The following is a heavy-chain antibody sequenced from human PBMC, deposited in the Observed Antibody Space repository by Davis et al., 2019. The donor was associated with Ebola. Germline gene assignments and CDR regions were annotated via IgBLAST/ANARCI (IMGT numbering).Heavy chain of an antibody. CDR1: GYSFTSYW. D-gene: IGHD3-9*01. CDR2: IYPGDSDT. CDR3: ARLIGMTGYFVSRYYYGMDV. Sequence: KVSCKGSGYSFTSYWIGWVRQMPGKGLEWMGIIYPGDSDTRYSPSFQGQVTISADKSISTAYLQWSSLKASDTAMYYCARLIGMTGYFVSRYYYGMDVWGQGTTVTVSS. V-gene: IGHV5-51*01. J-gene: IGHJ6*02.